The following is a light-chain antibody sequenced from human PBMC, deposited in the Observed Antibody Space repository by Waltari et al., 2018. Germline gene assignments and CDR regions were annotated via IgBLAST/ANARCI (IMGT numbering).Light chain of an antibody. CDR3: QQCSNWPPEYT. CDR1: QSVSNN. V-gene: IGKV3-11*01. CDR2: EAS. Sequence: EIVLTQSPVTLSLSPGERATLSCRASQSVSNNLAWYQQKPGQAPRLLIYEASNRAAGIPARFSGSGSGTDFTLTISSLEPEDFAVYYCQQCSNWPPEYTFGQGTKLQIK. J-gene: IGKJ2*01.